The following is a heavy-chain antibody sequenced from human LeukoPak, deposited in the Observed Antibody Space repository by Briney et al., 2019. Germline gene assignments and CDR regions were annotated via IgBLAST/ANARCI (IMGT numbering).Heavy chain of an antibody. D-gene: IGHD5-12*01. V-gene: IGHV3-23*01. J-gene: IGHJ6*02. Sequence: PGGSLRLSCAASGFSFSTSPMSWVHQPPGKGLEWVSAMNNGPGATFYRDSVRGRFTISRDDPKSTLYLQMNSLRAEDTGIYYCAKTHYDLLDVWGQGTTVTVSS. CDR3: AKTHYDLLDV. CDR2: MNNGPGAT. CDR1: GFSFSTSP.